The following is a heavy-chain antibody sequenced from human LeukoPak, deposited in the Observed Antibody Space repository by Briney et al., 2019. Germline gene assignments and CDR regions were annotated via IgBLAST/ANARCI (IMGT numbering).Heavy chain of an antibody. CDR3: ARGREYSYGRRGWN. D-gene: IGHD5-18*01. V-gene: IGHV1-8*01. CDR1: GYTFTSYD. Sequence: GASVKVSCKASGYTFTSYDINWVRQATGRGLEWMGWMNPNSGNTGYAQKFQGRVTMTRNTSISTAYMELSSLRSEDTAVYYCARGREYSYGRRGWNWGQGTLVTVSS. J-gene: IGHJ4*02. CDR2: MNPNSGNT.